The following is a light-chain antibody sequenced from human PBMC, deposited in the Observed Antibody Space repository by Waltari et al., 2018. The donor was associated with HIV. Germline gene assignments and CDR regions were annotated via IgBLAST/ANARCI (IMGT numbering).Light chain of an antibody. CDR2: AAS. V-gene: IGKV1-27*01. CDR1: QGLTNS. CDR3: QDYKSAPQGFT. J-gene: IGKJ3*01. Sequence: DIQMTQSPSSLSASVGDRVTITCRASQGLTNSLAWYQQIPGKVPKLLIYAASTLHSGVPSRFSGSGSGTDFTLTISSLQPEDVASYYCQDYKSAPQGFTFGPGTKVDMK.